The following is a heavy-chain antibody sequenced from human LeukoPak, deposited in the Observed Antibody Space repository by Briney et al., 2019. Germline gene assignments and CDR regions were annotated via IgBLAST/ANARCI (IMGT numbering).Heavy chain of an antibody. J-gene: IGHJ4*02. D-gene: IGHD6-13*01. Sequence: PSETLSLTCAVSGYSISSGYYWGWIRQPPGKGLEWIGGIYHSGSTYYNPSLKSRVTISVDTSKNQFSLKLSSVTAADTAVYYCARVVRVAAAGTGVVDYWGQGTLVTVSS. V-gene: IGHV4-38-2*01. CDR3: ARVVRVAAAGTGVVDY. CDR2: IYHSGST. CDR1: GYSISSGYY.